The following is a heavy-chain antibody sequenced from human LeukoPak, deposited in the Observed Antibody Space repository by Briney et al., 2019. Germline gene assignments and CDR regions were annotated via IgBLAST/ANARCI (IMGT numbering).Heavy chain of an antibody. J-gene: IGHJ4*02. D-gene: IGHD5-12*01. CDR3: ASDIVATFDY. Sequence: SETLSLTCAVYGGSFSGYYWSWIRQPPGKGLEWIGEINHSGSTYYNPSLKSRVTISVDTSKNQFSLKLSSVTTADTAVYYCASDIVATFDYWGQGTLVTVSS. V-gene: IGHV4-34*01. CDR2: INHSGST. CDR1: GGSFSGYY.